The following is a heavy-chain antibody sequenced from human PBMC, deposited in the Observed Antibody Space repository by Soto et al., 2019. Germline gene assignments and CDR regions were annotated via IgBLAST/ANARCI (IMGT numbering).Heavy chain of an antibody. J-gene: IGHJ5*02. D-gene: IGHD6-13*01. CDR3: ARSMEQQLVRGGWFDP. V-gene: IGHV1-18*01. CDR2: ISAYNGNT. CDR1: GYTFTSYG. Sequence: ASVKVSCKASGYTFTSYGISWVRQAPGQGLEWMGWISAYNGNTNYAQKLQGRVTMTTDTSTSTAYMELRSLRSDHTAVYYCARSMEQQLVRGGWFDPWGQGTLVTISS.